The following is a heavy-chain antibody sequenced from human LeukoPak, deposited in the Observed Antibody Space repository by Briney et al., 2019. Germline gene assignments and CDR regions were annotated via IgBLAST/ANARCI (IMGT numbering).Heavy chain of an antibody. CDR1: GFTLSTFD. CDR3: ARADCSGSTCNLRHSWFDP. V-gene: IGHV3-21*06. Sequence: PGRSLRLSCAASGFTLSTFDMNWVRQAPGKGLEWFSSISTTSRYIYYRDSVKGRFTISRDDAKNSLYLQMDSLTVEDTAVYYCARADCSGSTCNLRHSWFDPWGEGTLVTVSS. D-gene: IGHD2-15*01. CDR2: ISTTSRYI. J-gene: IGHJ5*02.